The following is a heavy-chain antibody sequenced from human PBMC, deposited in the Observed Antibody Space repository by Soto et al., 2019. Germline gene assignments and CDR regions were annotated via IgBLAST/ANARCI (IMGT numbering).Heavy chain of an antibody. D-gene: IGHD6-19*01. Sequence: QVQLVQSGAEVKKPGSSVKVSCKASGGTFSSYTISWVRQAPGQGLEWMGRIIPILGIANYAQKFQGRVTITADKSTSTAYMELSSLRSEDTAVYYCARAKAVAGTYYFDYWGQGPLVTVSS. CDR3: ARAKAVAGTYYFDY. J-gene: IGHJ4*02. CDR2: IIPILGIA. CDR1: GGTFSSYT. V-gene: IGHV1-69*02.